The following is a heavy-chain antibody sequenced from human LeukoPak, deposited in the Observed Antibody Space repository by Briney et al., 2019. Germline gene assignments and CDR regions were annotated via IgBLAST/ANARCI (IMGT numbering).Heavy chain of an antibody. J-gene: IGHJ4*02. V-gene: IGHV7-4-1*02. Sequence: ASVKVSCKASGGTFSSYAITWVRQAPGQGLEWMGWINTNTGNPTYAQGFTGRFVFSLDTSVSTAYLQISSLKAEDYVVYYCARGVVAATEIFDYWGQGTLVTVSS. CDR3: ARGVVAATEIFDY. D-gene: IGHD2-2*01. CDR2: INTNTGNP. CDR1: GGTFSSYA.